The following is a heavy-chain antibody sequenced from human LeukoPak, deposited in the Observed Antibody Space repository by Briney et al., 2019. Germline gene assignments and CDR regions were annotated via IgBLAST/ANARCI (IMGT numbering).Heavy chain of an antibody. CDR2: ISSSGGST. D-gene: IGHD6-19*01. CDR1: GFTFSNYG. Sequence: PGGSLRLSCAASGFTFSNYGMSWVRQAPGEGLQWVSAISSSGGSTYYVDSVKGRFTISRDNSKNTLYLQMNSLRAEDTAVYYCAKGGEWLVSSAFYYYYMDVWGKGTTVTISS. CDR3: AKGGEWLVSSAFYYYYMDV. J-gene: IGHJ6*03. V-gene: IGHV3-23*01.